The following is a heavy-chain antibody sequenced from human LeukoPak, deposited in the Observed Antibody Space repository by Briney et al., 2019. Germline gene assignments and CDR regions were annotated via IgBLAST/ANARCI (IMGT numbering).Heavy chain of an antibody. D-gene: IGHD3-22*01. V-gene: IGHV4-59*12. Sequence: PSETLSLTCTVSGGSISSYYWSWIRQPPGKGLEWIGYIYYSGSTNYNPSLKSRVTISVDTSKNQFSLKLSSVTAADTAVYYCARDSRWGDSSGYYYFDYWGQGTLVTVSS. J-gene: IGHJ4*02. CDR3: ARDSRWGDSSGYYYFDY. CDR1: GGSISSYY. CDR2: IYYSGST.